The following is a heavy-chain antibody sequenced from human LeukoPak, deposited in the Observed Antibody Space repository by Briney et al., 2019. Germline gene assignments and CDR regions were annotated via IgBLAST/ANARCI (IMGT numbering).Heavy chain of an antibody. CDR3: ARGGFWAFDI. J-gene: IGHJ3*02. CDR2: IYYSGST. D-gene: IGHD3-3*01. CDR1: GGSISSSSYY. Sequence: SETLSLTCTVSGGSISSSSYYWGWIRQPPGKGLEWIGSIYYSGSTYYNPSLKSRVTISVDTSKNQFSLKLSSVTAADTAVYYCARGGFWAFDIWGQGTMVTVSS. V-gene: IGHV4-39*07.